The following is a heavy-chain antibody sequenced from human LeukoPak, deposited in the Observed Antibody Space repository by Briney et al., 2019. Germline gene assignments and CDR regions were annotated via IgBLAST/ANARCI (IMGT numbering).Heavy chain of an antibody. J-gene: IGHJ5*02. CDR1: GGSFSGYY. CDR3: ASGDYYDSSGYYGA. V-gene: IGHV4-34*01. D-gene: IGHD3-22*01. Sequence: SETLSLTCAVYGGSFSGYYWSWIRQPPGKGLEWIGEINHSGSTNYNPSLKSRVTISVDTCKNQFSLKLSSVTAADTAVYYCASGDYYDSSGYYGAWGQGTLVTVSS. CDR2: INHSGST.